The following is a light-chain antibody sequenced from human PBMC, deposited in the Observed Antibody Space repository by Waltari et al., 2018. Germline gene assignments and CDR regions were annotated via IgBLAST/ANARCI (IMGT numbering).Light chain of an antibody. Sequence: DIQMTQSPSTLSASVGDRVNITCRASQTITNWVPWYQQKPGKAPELLIYQVSNLQTGVPSRFSGGGSGAEYTLTISSLQADDFATYYCQQYRSYWTFGQGTKVEMK. V-gene: IGKV1-5*03. CDR2: QVS. J-gene: IGKJ1*01. CDR3: QQYRSYWT. CDR1: QTITNW.